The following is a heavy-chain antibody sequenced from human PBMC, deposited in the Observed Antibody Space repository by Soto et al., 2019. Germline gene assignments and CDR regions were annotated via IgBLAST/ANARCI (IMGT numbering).Heavy chain of an antibody. D-gene: IGHD6-6*01. J-gene: IGHJ5*02. CDR3: ARDRHNNFFDP. CDR2: IYYSGST. Sequence: WTWIRQSPGKGLEWIGYIYYSGSTYYNPSLESQVAISLDTSRSQFSLTLHSVTAADTAIYYCARDRHNNFFDPWGQGTLVTVSS. V-gene: IGHV4-31*01.